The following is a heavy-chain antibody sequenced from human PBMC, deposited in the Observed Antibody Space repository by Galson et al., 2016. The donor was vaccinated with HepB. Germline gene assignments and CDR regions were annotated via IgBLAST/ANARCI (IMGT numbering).Heavy chain of an antibody. Sequence: SLRLSCAASGFTVSSNYMSWVRQAPGKGLEWVAVIYSGGSTYYADSVKGRFTISRDNSKNTLYLQMNSLRAEDTAVYYCARDIVVVPGQDAFDIWGQGTKVTVSS. J-gene: IGHJ3*02. CDR3: ARDIVVVPGQDAFDI. V-gene: IGHV3-53*01. CDR1: GFTVSSNY. CDR2: IYSGGST. D-gene: IGHD2-2*01.